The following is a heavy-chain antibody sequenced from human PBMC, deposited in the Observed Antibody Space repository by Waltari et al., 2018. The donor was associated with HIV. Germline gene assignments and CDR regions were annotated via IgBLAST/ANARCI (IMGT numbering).Heavy chain of an antibody. V-gene: IGHV3-7*01. Sequence: EVQLVESGGGLVQTGGSLRLSCAVAGFRGSSHWMTCVRQAPGKGLEWVANIKQDGSEKYYVDSVRGRFTISRDNAENSLYLQMSSLRPEDTAVYYCATKPPTDYWGQGTLVTVSS. CDR1: GFRGSSHW. CDR2: IKQDGSEK. J-gene: IGHJ4*02. CDR3: ATKPPTDY.